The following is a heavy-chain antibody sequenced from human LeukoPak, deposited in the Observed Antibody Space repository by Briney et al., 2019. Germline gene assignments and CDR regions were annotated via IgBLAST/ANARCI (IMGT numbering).Heavy chain of an antibody. Sequence: GESLKISCAASGFTFSSYAMSWVRQAPGKGLEWVSAISGSGGSTYYADSVKGRFTISRDNSKNTLYLQMNSLRAEDTAVYYCANAPDYYGSGSYYFDYWGQGTLVTASS. CDR2: ISGSGGST. CDR3: ANAPDYYGSGSYYFDY. V-gene: IGHV3-23*01. J-gene: IGHJ4*02. D-gene: IGHD3-10*01. CDR1: GFTFSSYA.